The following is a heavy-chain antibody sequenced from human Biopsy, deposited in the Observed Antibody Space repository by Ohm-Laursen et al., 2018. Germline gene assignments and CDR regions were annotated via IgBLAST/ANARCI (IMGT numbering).Heavy chain of an antibody. Sequence: TLSLTRTVFSYSISSLYWSWMPQPPGNGLQWIGYVYYTGSTDYNPSLQSRVTISVDTSKNLSSLRLRSVTPADTAIYYCARDRGYYSDRTVPGYFDLWGRGTLVTVSS. D-gene: IGHD3-22*01. CDR1: SYSISSLY. CDR3: ARDRGYYSDRTVPGYFDL. V-gene: IGHV4-59*01. CDR2: VYYTGST. J-gene: IGHJ2*01.